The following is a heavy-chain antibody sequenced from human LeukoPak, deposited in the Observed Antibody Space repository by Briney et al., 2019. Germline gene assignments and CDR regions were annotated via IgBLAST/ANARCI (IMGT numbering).Heavy chain of an antibody. D-gene: IGHD3-9*01. CDR1: GFPFGSYV. CDR2: INHNAERI. V-gene: IGHV3-48*02. J-gene: IGHJ4*02. CDR3: ERDNDWAFEN. Sequence: PGGSLRLSCAASGFPFGSYVMSWVRQAPGKGLEWVAYINHNAERIYYPDFARGRFTISRDNGKNSLYLQMNSLRDEDTAVYYCERDNDWAFENWGQGTRVTVSS.